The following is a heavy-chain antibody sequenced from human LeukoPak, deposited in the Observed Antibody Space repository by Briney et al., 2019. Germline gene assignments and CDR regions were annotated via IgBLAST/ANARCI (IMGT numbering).Heavy chain of an antibody. CDR1: GFTLSSYS. CDR3: ATPFDY. CDR2: ISGSSSTI. Sequence: PGGSLRLSCAASGFTLSSYSMNWVRQAPGKGLECVSYISGSSSTIYYADSVKGRFTISRDNAKNSLYLQMNSLRAEDTAVYYCATPFDYWGQGTLVTVSS. J-gene: IGHJ4*02. V-gene: IGHV3-48*01.